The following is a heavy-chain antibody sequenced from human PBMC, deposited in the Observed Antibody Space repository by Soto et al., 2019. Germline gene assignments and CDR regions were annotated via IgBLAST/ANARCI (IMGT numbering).Heavy chain of an antibody. D-gene: IGHD3-22*01. J-gene: IGHJ1*01. CDR2: IYSGGST. CDR1: GFTVSSNY. CDR3: ARDRVESGYPEYFQH. Sequence: EVQLVESGGGLIQPGGSLRLSCEASGFTVSSNYMSWVRQAPGKGLEWVSVIYSGGSTYYADSVKGRFTISRDNSKKTLYLQMNSLRAEDTAVYYCARDRVESGYPEYFQHWGQGTLVTVSS. V-gene: IGHV3-53*01.